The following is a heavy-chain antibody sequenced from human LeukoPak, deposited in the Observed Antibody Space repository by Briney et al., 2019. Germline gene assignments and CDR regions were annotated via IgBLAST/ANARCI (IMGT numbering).Heavy chain of an antibody. D-gene: IGHD6-19*01. CDR3: ARMKHTSAWSGGSWFDP. CDR2: ISAYNGNT. V-gene: IGHV1-18*01. CDR1: GYTFTSYG. Sequence: GASVKVSCKASGYTFTSYGISWVRQAPGQGLEWMGWISAYNGNTHYAQNLQGRVTMTTDTSTNTVYMELGSLRSDDTAIYYCARMKHTSAWSGGSWFDPWGQGTLVTVSS. J-gene: IGHJ5*02.